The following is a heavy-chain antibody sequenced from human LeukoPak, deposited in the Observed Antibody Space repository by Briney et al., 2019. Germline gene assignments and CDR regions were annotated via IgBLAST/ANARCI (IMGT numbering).Heavy chain of an antibody. V-gene: IGHV3-9*03. CDR2: ISWNSGSI. CDR3: AKADYYGSGSWGAYFDY. D-gene: IGHD3-10*01. Sequence: PGGFLRLSCAASGFTFDDYAMHWVRQAPGKGLEWVSGISWNSGSIGYADSVKGRFTISRDNAKNSLYLQMNSLRAEDMALYYCAKADYYGSGSWGAYFDYWGQGTLVTVSS. J-gene: IGHJ4*02. CDR1: GFTFDDYA.